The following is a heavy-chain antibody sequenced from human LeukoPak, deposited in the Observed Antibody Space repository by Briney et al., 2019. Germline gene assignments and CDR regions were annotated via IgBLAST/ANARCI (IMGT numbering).Heavy chain of an antibody. J-gene: IGHJ4*02. CDR1: GYTFTSYG. V-gene: IGHV1-69*13. D-gene: IGHD3-22*01. Sequence: ASVKVSCKASGYTFTSYGISWVRQAPGQGLEWMGGIIPIFGTANYAQKFQGRVTITADESTSTAYMELSSLRSEDTAVYYCARDPDSSGSTFDYWGQGTLVTVSS. CDR3: ARDPDSSGSTFDY. CDR2: IIPIFGTA.